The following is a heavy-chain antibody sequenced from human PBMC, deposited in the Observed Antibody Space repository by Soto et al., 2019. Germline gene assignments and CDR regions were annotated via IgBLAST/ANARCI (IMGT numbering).Heavy chain of an antibody. V-gene: IGHV1-69*04. Sequence: SVKVSCKASGGTFSSYTISWVRQAPGQGLEWMGRIIPILGIANYAQKFQGRVTITADKSTSTAYMELSSLRSEDTAVYYCARDKDVVVPGDWFDPWGQGTLVTVSS. D-gene: IGHD2-2*01. CDR3: ARDKDVVVPGDWFDP. J-gene: IGHJ5*02. CDR2: IIPILGIA. CDR1: GGTFSSYT.